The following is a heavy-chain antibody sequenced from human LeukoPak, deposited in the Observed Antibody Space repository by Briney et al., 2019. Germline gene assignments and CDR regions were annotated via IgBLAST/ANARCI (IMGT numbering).Heavy chain of an antibody. D-gene: IGHD3-16*01. CDR3: RTYRWGDSFEY. CDR2: INGDGSST. Sequence: QPGGSLRLSCEASGFTFSSYWMHWVRQDPGKGLVWVSRINGDGSSTSYADSVKGRFTISRDNAKNTLYLQMNSLRAEDTAVYYYRTYRWGDSFEYWGQGTLVTVSS. CDR1: GFTFSSYW. V-gene: IGHV3-74*01. J-gene: IGHJ4*02.